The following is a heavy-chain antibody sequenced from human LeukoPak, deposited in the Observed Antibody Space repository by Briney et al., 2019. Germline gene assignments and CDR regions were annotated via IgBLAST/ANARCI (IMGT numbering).Heavy chain of an antibody. J-gene: IGHJ5*02. CDR2: IYHSGST. V-gene: IGHV4-34*01. Sequence: SETLSLTCAVYVGSFSGYYWGWIRQPPGKGLEWIGSIYHSGSTYYNPSLKSRVTISVDTSKNQFSLKLSSVTAADTAVYYCARGFGDYYDSSGYFPNWFDPWGQGTLVTVSS. CDR3: ARGFGDYYDSSGYFPNWFDP. D-gene: IGHD3-22*01. CDR1: VGSFSGYY.